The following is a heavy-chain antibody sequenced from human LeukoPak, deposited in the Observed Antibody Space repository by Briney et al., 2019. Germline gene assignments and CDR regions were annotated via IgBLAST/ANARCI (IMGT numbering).Heavy chain of an antibody. CDR3: ARYYYDILTGYYWFDY. CDR2: IYYSGSN. J-gene: IGHJ4*02. V-gene: IGHV4-30-4*01. D-gene: IGHD3-9*01. Sequence: PSETLSLTCTVSGGSISSGDYYWSWIRQPPGKGLEWIGYIYYSGSNYYNPSLKSRVTISVDTSNNQFSLKLSSVTAADTAVYYCARYYYDILTGYYWFDYWGQGTLVTVSS. CDR1: GGSISSGDYY.